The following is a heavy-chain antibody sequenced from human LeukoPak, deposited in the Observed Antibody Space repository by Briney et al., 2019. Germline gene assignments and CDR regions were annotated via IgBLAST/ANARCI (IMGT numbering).Heavy chain of an antibody. CDR3: TRDSHGGVDY. CDR1: GFPFRSYA. D-gene: IGHD3-10*01. Sequence: GGSLRLSCVASGFPFRSYAMTWVRQTPGKGLESVSVITDDEDTYYADSVKGRFTISRDNSQNTVFLQMNSLRAEDTAMYYCTRDSHGGVDYWGQGTLVTVSS. J-gene: IGHJ4*02. V-gene: IGHV3-23*01. CDR2: ITDDEDT.